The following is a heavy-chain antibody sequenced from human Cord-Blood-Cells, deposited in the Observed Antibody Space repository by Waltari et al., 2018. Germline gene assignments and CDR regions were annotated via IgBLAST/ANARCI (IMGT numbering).Heavy chain of an antibody. D-gene: IGHD6-6*01. J-gene: IGHJ1*01. V-gene: IGHV3-23*01. CDR3: AKVQIYSSSSKYFQH. CDR1: GFTFSSYA. Sequence: EVQLLESGGGLVQPGGSLRLSCAASGFTFSSYAMSWVRQAPGKGLEWVSAISGSGGSTYYADSVKGRFTISRDNSKNTLDLQMNSLRAEDTAVYYCAKVQIYSSSSKYFQHWGQGTLVTVSS. CDR2: ISGSGGST.